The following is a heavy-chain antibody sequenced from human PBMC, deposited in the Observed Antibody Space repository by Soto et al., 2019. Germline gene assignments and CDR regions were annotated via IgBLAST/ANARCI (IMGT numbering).Heavy chain of an antibody. CDR1: GFTFDDYA. V-gene: IGHV3-9*01. CDR2: ISWNSGSI. J-gene: IGHJ6*02. D-gene: IGHD4-17*01. Sequence: PGGSLRLSCAASGFTFDDYAMHWVRQAPGKGLEWGSGISWNSGSIGYADSVKGRFTISRDNAKNSLYLQMNSLRAEDTALYYCAKSSYGHYYYGMDVWGQGTTVTVSS. CDR3: AKSSYGHYYYGMDV.